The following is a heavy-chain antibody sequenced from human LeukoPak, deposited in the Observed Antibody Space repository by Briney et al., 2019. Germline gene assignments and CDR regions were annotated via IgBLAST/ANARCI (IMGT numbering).Heavy chain of an antibody. CDR3: ARDSMAVAGSFDY. J-gene: IGHJ4*02. V-gene: IGHV4-30-2*01. CDR2: IYHSGST. CDR1: GGSISSGGYY. Sequence: PSETLSLTCTVSGGSISSGGYYWSWIRQPPGKGLEWIGYIYHSGSTYYNPSLKSRVTISVDRSKNQFSLKLSSVTAADTAVYYCARDSMAVAGSFDYWGQGTLVTVSS. D-gene: IGHD6-19*01.